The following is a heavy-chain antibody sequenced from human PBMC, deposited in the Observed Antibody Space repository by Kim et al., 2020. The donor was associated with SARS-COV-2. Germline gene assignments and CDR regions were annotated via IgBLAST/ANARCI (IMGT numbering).Heavy chain of an antibody. Sequence: GGSLRLSCAASGFTFSSYGMHWVRQAPGKGLEWVAVISYDGSNKYYADSVKGRFTISRDNSKNTLYLQMNSLRAEDTAVYYCAKDLIGYNWNDAPLSPFDYWGQGTLVTVSS. D-gene: IGHD1-20*01. J-gene: IGHJ4*02. CDR1: GFTFSSYG. CDR2: ISYDGSNK. CDR3: AKDLIGYNWNDAPLSPFDY. V-gene: IGHV3-30*18.